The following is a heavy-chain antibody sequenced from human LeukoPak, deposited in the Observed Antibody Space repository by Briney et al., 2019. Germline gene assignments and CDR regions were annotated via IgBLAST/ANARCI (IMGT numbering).Heavy chain of an antibody. D-gene: IGHD3-9*01. CDR2: INTNTGNP. CDR1: GYTFTSYA. J-gene: IGHJ6*02. CDR3: SXXXXPFXXXXFDANYYYYGMDV. Sequence: ASVKVSCKASGYTFTSYAMNWVRQAPGQGLEWMGWINTNTGNPTYAQGFTGRFVFSLDTSVSTAYLQISSLKAEDTAVYYCSXXXXPFXXXXFDANYYYYGMDVWGQGTTVTVSS. V-gene: IGHV7-4-1*02.